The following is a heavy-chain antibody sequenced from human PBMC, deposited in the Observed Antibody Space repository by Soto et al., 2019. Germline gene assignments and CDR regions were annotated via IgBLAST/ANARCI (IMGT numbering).Heavy chain of an antibody. CDR3: ARQDSSGYYSNNFDY. CDR1: GGSISSSSFH. D-gene: IGHD3-22*01. Sequence: SETLSLTCTVSGGSISSSSFHWGWIRQPPGKGLEWIGSIYYSGSTYYSPSLKSRVTISVDTSKNQFSLKLSSVTAADTAVYYCARQDSSGYYSNNFDYWGQGTLVTVSS. J-gene: IGHJ4*02. CDR2: IYYSGST. V-gene: IGHV4-39*01.